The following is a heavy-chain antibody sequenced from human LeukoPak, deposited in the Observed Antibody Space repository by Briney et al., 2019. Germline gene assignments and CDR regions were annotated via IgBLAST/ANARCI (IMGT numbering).Heavy chain of an antibody. CDR1: GYTFTSYD. CDR2: MNPNSGNT. CDR3: ARGRMRGRIAHNWFDP. J-gene: IGHJ5*02. Sequence: GASVKVSCKASGYTFTSYDINWVRQATGQGLEWMGWMNPNSGNTGYAQRFQGRVTITRNTSISTAYMELSSLRSEDTAVYYCARGRMRGRIAHNWFDPWGQGTLVTVSS. V-gene: IGHV1-8*03. D-gene: IGHD6-13*01.